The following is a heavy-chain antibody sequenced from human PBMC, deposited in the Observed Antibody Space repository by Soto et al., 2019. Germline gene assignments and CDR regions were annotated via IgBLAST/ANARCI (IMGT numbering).Heavy chain of an antibody. Sequence: SETLSLTCSVSGGSTSSYYWSWIRQPPGKGLEWIGYIYYSGSTDYSPSLKSRVTMSIDTSQNQVSLKLTSVTTADTAVYYCAAPPRYWGQGTLVTAPQ. CDR1: GGSTSSYY. V-gene: IGHV4-59*01. CDR3: AAPPRY. CDR2: IYYSGST. J-gene: IGHJ4*02.